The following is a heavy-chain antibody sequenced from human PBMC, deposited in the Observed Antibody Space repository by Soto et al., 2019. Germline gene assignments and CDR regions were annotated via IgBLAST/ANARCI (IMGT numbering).Heavy chain of an antibody. V-gene: IGHV3-23*01. CDR2: ISDSGDTT. CDR1: GFTMSSYA. Sequence: GGCLRRSGAASGFTMSSYAMSWVRQAPGKGLEWVSAISDSGDTTHYADSVKGRFTISRDTSKNTLYLQMNTLRAEDTAVYYCAKDKPGTTSFDYWGRGTLVPVSS. D-gene: IGHD1-1*01. J-gene: IGHJ4*02. CDR3: AKDKPGTTSFDY.